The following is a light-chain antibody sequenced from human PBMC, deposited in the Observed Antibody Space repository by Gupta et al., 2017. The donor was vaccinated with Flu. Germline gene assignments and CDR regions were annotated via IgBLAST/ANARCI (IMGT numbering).Light chain of an antibody. CDR2: GAS. CDR3: QQYGSF. V-gene: IGKV3-20*01. CDR1: QSVSSTY. J-gene: IGKJ3*01. Sequence: EFVLTQSPGTLSLSPGESVTLSCRASQSVSSTYLAWYQQKPGRAPRLLISGASSRATGVPDRFSGSGSGTDFTLTISRLEPEDFAVYYCQQYGSFFGPGTKVDIK.